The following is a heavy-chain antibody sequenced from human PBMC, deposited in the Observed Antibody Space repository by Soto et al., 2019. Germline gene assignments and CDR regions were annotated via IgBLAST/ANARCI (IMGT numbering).Heavy chain of an antibody. J-gene: IGHJ6*02. CDR2: INHSGST. D-gene: IGHD3-10*01. V-gene: IGHV4-34*01. CDR1: GGSFSGYY. CDR3: ARVVYLVRGVIRPYYYYGMDV. Sequence: PSETLSLTCAVYGGSFSGYYWSWIRQPPGKGLEWIGEINHSGSTNYNLSLKSRVTISVDTSKNQFSLKLSSVTAADTAVYYCARVVYLVRGVIRPYYYYGMDVWGQGPTSTASS.